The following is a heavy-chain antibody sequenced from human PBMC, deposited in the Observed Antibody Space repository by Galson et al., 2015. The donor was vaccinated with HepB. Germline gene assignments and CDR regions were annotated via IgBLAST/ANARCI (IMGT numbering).Heavy chain of an antibody. Sequence: SLRLSCAASGFTFTNHGMLWVRQAPGKGLEWVATIWYDGSKKYYKDSVKGRFIISRDNSWNTVYLQMNRLRAEDTAVYYCARDDCSTTSCLAYWGRGTLVTVSS. CDR1: GFTFTNHG. V-gene: IGHV3-33*08. D-gene: IGHD2-2*01. CDR3: ARDDCSTTSCLAY. J-gene: IGHJ4*02. CDR2: IWYDGSKK.